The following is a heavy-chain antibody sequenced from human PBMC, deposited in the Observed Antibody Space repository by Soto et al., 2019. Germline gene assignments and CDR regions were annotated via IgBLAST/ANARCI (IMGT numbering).Heavy chain of an antibody. CDR2: ISSSSSYI. J-gene: IGHJ6*03. CDR1: GFTFSSYS. D-gene: IGHD3-3*01. V-gene: IGHV3-21*04. Sequence: GGSLRLSCAASGFTFSSYSMNWVRQAPEKGLKRVSSISSSSSYIYYADSVKGRFTISRDNAKNSLYLQMNSLRAEDTAVYYCAKVGMYDFWSGFDLPYYYYYMDVWGKGTTVTVSS. CDR3: AKVGMYDFWSGFDLPYYYYYMDV.